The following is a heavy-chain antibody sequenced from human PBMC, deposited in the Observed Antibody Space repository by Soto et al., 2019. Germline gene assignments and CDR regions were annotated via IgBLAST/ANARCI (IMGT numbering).Heavy chain of an antibody. J-gene: IGHJ4*02. CDR1: GGSISSGGYY. D-gene: IGHD3-22*01. CDR3: ARAGQYYYDSSGYPLGY. V-gene: IGHV4-31*03. Sequence: QVQLQESGPGLVKPSQTLSLTCTVSGGSISSGGYYWSWIRQHPGKGLEWVVYIYYRGSTYYNPSLKSRITISVDTSKNQFSLKLSSVTAADTAVYYCARAGQYYYDSSGYPLGYWGQGTLVTVSS. CDR2: IYYRGST.